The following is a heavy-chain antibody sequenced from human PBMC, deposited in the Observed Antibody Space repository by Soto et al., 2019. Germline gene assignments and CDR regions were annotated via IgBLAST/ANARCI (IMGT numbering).Heavy chain of an antibody. CDR1: GGSISHGNYY. CDR3: AGVDYYYYGMDV. V-gene: IGHV4-39*01. Sequence: PETLSVTCTVSGGSISHGNYYWGWIRQPPGKGLEWIGSIYYSGSTYYNPSLKSRVTVSVDTSKNQFSLKLSSVTAADTAVYYCAGVDYYYYGMDVWGQGTTVIVSS. CDR2: IYYSGST. J-gene: IGHJ6*02.